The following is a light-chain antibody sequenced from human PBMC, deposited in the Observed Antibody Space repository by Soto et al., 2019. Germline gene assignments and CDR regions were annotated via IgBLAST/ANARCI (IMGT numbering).Light chain of an antibody. J-gene: IGLJ2*01. CDR2: GVN. CDR3: SSYTNSRTYVL. CDR1: SSDVGGYKY. V-gene: IGLV2-14*01. Sequence: QSALTQPASVSGSAGQSITISCTGTSSDVGGYKYVSWYQQYPGKAPKIIIYGVNNRPSGVSNRFSGSKSGNTASLTISGLQVEDEDDYYCSSYTNSRTYVLFGGGTKVTVL.